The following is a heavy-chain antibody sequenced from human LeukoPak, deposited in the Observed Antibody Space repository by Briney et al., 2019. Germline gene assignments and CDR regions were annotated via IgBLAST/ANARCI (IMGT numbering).Heavy chain of an antibody. CDR1: GGSISRGDYY. V-gene: IGHV4-30-4*01. J-gene: IGHJ4*02. D-gene: IGHD3-22*01. CDR3: ASQYYYEAPFDY. CDR2: IYYSGST. Sequence: SETLSLTCTVSGGSISRGDYYWSWIRQPPGKGLEWIGYIYYSGSTYYNPSLKSRVTISVDTSKNQFSLKLSSVTAADTAVYYCASQYYYEAPFDYWGQGTLVTVSS.